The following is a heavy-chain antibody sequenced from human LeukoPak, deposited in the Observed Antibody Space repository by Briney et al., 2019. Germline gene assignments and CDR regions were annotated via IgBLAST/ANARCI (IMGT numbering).Heavy chain of an antibody. V-gene: IGHV3-21*01. J-gene: IGHJ4*02. Sequence: GGSLRLSCAASGFTFSSYSMNWVRQAPGKGLEWVSSISSSSSYIYYADSVKGRFTISRDNSKNTLYLQMNSLRAEDTAVYYCARDPGIAAAGVDYWGQGTLVTVSS. D-gene: IGHD6-13*01. CDR2: ISSSSSYI. CDR3: ARDPGIAAAGVDY. CDR1: GFTFSSYS.